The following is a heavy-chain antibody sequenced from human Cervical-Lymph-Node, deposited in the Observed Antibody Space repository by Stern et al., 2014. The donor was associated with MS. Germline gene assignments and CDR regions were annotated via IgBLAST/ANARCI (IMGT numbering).Heavy chain of an antibody. D-gene: IGHD6-13*01. V-gene: IGHV1-69*01. CDR3: ALSSETSDRWYSLGYDL. Sequence: QVQLVQSGAEVTKPWSSVKVSFKASGGTFSKFPSSWVRQAPGQGLEWMGGIFPVFGTPTYAQEFRGRVAITADVSTSTVYMELSSLRSDDTAVYYCALSSETSDRWYSLGYDLWGQGTLVTVSS. CDR2: IFPVFGTP. CDR1: GGTFSKFP. J-gene: IGHJ5*02.